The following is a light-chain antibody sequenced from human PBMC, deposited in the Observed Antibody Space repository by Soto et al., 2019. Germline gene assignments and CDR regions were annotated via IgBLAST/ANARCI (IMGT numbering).Light chain of an antibody. Sequence: DIQMTQSPSSLSASVGDRVTIACRASQSISGLLDWYQQKPGKAPNLLIYQAASLQSGVPSRFSGSGSGTEFTLTISSPQPEDFATYYCQEYDRYWTFGQGTKVEI. CDR2: QAA. V-gene: IGKV1-5*03. J-gene: IGKJ1*01. CDR1: QSISGL. CDR3: QEYDRYWT.